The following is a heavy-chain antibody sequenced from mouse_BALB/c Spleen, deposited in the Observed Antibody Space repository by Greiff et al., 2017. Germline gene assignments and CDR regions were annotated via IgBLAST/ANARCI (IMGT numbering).Heavy chain of an antibody. CDR1: GYAFSSYW. J-gene: IGHJ1*01. CDR2: IYPGDGDT. Sequence: VVESGAELVRPGSSVKISCKASGYAFSSYWMNWVKQRPGQGLEWIGQIYPGDGDTNYNGKFKGKATLTADKSSSTAYMQLSSLTSEDSAVYFCARWGTTVPYWYFDVWGAGTTVTVSS. CDR3: ARWGTTVPYWYFDV. D-gene: IGHD1-1*01. V-gene: IGHV1-80*01.